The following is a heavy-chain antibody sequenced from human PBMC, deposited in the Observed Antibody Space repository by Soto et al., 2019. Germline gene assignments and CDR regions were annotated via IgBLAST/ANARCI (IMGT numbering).Heavy chain of an antibody. V-gene: IGHV5-10-1*01. D-gene: IGHD3-16*01. J-gene: IGHJ6*03. Sequence: HGESLKISCKGSGYSFTSYWISWVRQMPGKGLEWMGRIDPSDSYTNYSPSFQGHVTISADKSISTAYLQWSSLKASDTAMYYCARHYGYYSHYMDVWTKGTTVTVSS. CDR3: ARHYGYYSHYMDV. CDR2: IDPSDSYT. CDR1: GYSFTSYW.